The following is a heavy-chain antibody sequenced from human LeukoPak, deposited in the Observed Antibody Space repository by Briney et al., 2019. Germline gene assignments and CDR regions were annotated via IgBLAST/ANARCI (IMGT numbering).Heavy chain of an antibody. Sequence: GGSLRLSCAASGFTFDDYAMHWVRQAPGKGLEWVSLISGDGGSTYYADSVKGRFTISRDSSKSSLYLQMNSLRTEDTALYYCAKGQGYYFHYWGQGTLVTVSS. V-gene: IGHV3-43*02. CDR3: AKGQGYYFHY. CDR2: ISGDGGST. J-gene: IGHJ4*02. CDR1: GFTFDDYA.